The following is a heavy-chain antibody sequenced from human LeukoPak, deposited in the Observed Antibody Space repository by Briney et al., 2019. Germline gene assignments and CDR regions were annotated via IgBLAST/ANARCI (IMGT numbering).Heavy chain of an antibody. CDR2: ISISSSTI. J-gene: IGHJ4*02. Sequence: GGSLRLSRAASGFTFSSYSMNWVRQAPGKGLEWVSYISISSSTIYYADSVKGRFTISRDNAKNSLYLQMNSLRAEDTAVYYCARGNIGYCSSTSCYEGDYWGQGTLVTVSS. V-gene: IGHV3-48*01. D-gene: IGHD2-2*01. CDR3: ARGNIGYCSSTSCYEGDY. CDR1: GFTFSSYS.